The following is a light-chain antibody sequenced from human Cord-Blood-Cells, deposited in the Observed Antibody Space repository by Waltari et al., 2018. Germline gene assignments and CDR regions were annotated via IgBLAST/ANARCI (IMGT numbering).Light chain of an antibody. V-gene: IGKV1-5*01. J-gene: IGKJ2*01. CDR3: QQYNSYSGYT. Sequence: DIQMTQSPSTLSASVEDTVTITCRASQSISSWLAWYQQKPGKAPKLLIYDASSLESGVPPRFSGSGSGTKFILTISSLQPDDFATYYCQQYNSYSGYTFGQGTKLEIK. CDR2: DAS. CDR1: QSISSW.